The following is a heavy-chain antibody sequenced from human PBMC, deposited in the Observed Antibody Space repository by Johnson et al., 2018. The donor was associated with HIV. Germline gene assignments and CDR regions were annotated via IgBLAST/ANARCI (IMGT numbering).Heavy chain of an antibody. Sequence: QMQLVESGGGVVQPGRSLRLSFAASGFTFSSYAIHWVRQAPGKGLEWVAVISYDGSNKYYAESVKGRFTISRDNSKNTLYLQMNSLRAEDTAVFYCARGPFYPYYNFWSGYVDAFDIWGQGTMVTVSS. V-gene: IGHV3-30-3*01. CDR2: ISYDGSNK. CDR1: GFTFSSYA. CDR3: ARGPFYPYYNFWSGYVDAFDI. D-gene: IGHD3-3*01. J-gene: IGHJ3*02.